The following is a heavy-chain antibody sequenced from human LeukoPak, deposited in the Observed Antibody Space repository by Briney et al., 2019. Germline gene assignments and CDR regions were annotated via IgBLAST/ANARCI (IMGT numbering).Heavy chain of an antibody. J-gene: IGHJ4*02. V-gene: IGHV1-8*01. D-gene: IGHD6-19*01. CDR1: GYTFTSYD. Sequence: GASVKVSCKASGYTFTSYDINWVRQATGQGLEWMGWMSPNSGNTGYAQKFQGRVTMTRNTSISTAYMELSSLRSEDTAVYYCARTSGWHFTIDYWGQGTLVTVSS. CDR2: MSPNSGNT. CDR3: ARTSGWHFTIDY.